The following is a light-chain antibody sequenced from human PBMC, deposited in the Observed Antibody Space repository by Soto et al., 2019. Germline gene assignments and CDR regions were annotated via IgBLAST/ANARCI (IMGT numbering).Light chain of an antibody. Sequence: EMVMTQSPATLSMSPGERATLSCRASQSVSSNLAWYQQKPGQAPRLLIYGASTRAGGIPARFSGSRSGTEFTLTISSLQSEDVGVYFCQQYHMWPLTSGGGTKVEI. CDR2: GAS. J-gene: IGKJ4*01. V-gene: IGKV3-15*01. CDR3: QQYHMWPLT. CDR1: QSVSSN.